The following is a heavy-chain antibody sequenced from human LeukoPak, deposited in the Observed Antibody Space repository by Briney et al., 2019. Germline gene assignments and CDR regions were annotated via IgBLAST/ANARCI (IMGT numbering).Heavy chain of an antibody. CDR1: GGSISSGGYS. CDR3: ARDRHYYDSSGYLSYWYFDL. J-gene: IGHJ2*01. V-gene: IGHV4-30-2*01. D-gene: IGHD3-22*01. CDR2: IYHSGST. Sequence: SQTLTLTCAVSGGSISSGGYSWSWIRQPPGKGLEWIGYIYHSGSTYYNPSLKSRVTISVDRSKNQFSLKLSSVTAADTAVYYCARDRHYYDSSGYLSYWYFDLWGRGTLVTVSS.